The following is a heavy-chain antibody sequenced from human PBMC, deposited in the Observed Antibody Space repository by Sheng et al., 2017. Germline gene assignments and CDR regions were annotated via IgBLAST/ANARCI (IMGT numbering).Heavy chain of an antibody. Sequence: QMQLQESGPGLVKPSETLSLTCTVSGGSISSSTYYWGWIRQPPGKGLEWIGSIYYRGNTYHNPSLKSRVTISVDTSKNQFSLKLSSVTAADTAVYYCARDSSGYYTKLDYWGQGNXGSPSP. D-gene: IGHD3-22*01. CDR1: GGSISSSTYY. CDR3: ARDSSGYYTKLDY. CDR2: IYYRGNT. V-gene: IGHV4-39*07. J-gene: IGHJ4*02.